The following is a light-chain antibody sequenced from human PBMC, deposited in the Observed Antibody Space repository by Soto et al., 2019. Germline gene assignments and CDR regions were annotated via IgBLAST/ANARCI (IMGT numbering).Light chain of an antibody. CDR2: EGS. Sequence: QSALTQPASVSGSPGQSITISCTGTSSDVGSYNLVSWYQQHPGKAPKLMIYEGSKRPSGVSNRFSGSKSGNTASLTISGLHAEDEADYYCCSYAGSSTPEGYVFGTGTKVTVL. CDR3: CSYAGSSTPEGYV. J-gene: IGLJ1*01. CDR1: SSDVGSYNL. V-gene: IGLV2-23*01.